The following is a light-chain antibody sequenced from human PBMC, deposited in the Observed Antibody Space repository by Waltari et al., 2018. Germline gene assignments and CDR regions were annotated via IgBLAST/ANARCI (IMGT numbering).Light chain of an antibody. J-gene: IGLJ2*01. Sequence: PGETARITCGGDNIGSKSVHWYQQRPGQAPVLVISYDSDRPSGIPERFSGSNSGNTATLTISWVEADDEADYYCLVWHSTTDHHGVFGGGTKLTVL. CDR1: NIGSKS. CDR3: LVWHSTTDHHGV. V-gene: IGLV3-21*04. CDR2: YDS.